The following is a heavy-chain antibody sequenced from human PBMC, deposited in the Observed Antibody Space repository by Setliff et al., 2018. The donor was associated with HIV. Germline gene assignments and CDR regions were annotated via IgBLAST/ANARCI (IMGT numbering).Heavy chain of an antibody. D-gene: IGHD2-15*01. CDR1: GGTFSSYV. CDR2: IIPMYGVA. Sequence: SVKVSCKASGGTFSSYVISWVRQAPGQGPEWMGGIIPMYGVANYAQKFQGRVTITTDESTSTAYMELSSLRSEDTAVYYCALPYCGGGNCWSSASLPPAWWFDPWGQGTLVTVSS. V-gene: IGHV1-69*05. CDR3: ALPYCGGGNCWSSASLPPAWWFDP. J-gene: IGHJ5*02.